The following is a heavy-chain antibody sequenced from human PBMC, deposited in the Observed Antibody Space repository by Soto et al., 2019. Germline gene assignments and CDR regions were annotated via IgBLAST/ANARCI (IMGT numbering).Heavy chain of an antibody. CDR3: ARDGGWVDY. D-gene: IGHD6-19*01. CDR2: INTDGSST. Sequence: EVQLVESGGGLVQPGGSLRLSCAASGFTFSSYWMHWVRQAPGKGLVWVSRINTDGSSTSYADSVKGRFTISRDNAKNTQQLQLHSLSAEDTAGCACARDGGWVDYWGQGTLVAVSS. CDR1: GFTFSSYW. V-gene: IGHV3-74*01. J-gene: IGHJ4*02.